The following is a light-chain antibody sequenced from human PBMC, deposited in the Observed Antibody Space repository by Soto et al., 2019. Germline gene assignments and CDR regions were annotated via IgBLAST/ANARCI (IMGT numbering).Light chain of an antibody. J-gene: IGKJ1*01. V-gene: IGKV3-20*01. CDR3: QQYAGSPWT. CDR1: QSVSSTY. CDR2: GAS. Sequence: IVFTQSPRTLSLSPGERAALSFRASQSVSSTYLAWYRQKPGQAPRLLIYGASSRAAGIPDRFSGSGSGTDFTLIISRLEPEDFAVYYCQQYAGSPWTFGQGTKVDIK.